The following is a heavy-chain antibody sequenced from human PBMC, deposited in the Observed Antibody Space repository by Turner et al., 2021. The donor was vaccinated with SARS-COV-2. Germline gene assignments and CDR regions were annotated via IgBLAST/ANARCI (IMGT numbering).Heavy chain of an antibody. D-gene: IGHD3-16*01. CDR2: ITGTAGRAGNT. Sequence: EVQLLESGGGLVQPGGSLRLSCSASGFTSSNYAMSWVRQAPGKGLGWVSAITGTAGRAGNTFYADSVKSRFTISRDNSENTLNLQMDSLRVEETAIYYGAKVEGYTADYLWGQGTLVTVSS. CDR3: AKVEGYTADYL. J-gene: IGHJ1*01. V-gene: IGHV3-23*01. CDR1: GFTSSNYA.